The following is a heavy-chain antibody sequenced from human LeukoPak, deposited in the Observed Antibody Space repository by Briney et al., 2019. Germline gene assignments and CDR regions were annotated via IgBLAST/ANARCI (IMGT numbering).Heavy chain of an antibody. CDR3: ARVTIHCSSTSCHRNYLDY. Sequence: GSSVKVSCKASGGTFSSYAISWVRQAPGQGLEWMGGIIPMFGTANYAQKFQGRVTITADESTSTAYMELSSLRSEDTAVYYCARVTIHCSSTSCHRNYLDYWGQGTLVTVSS. J-gene: IGHJ4*02. CDR2: IIPMFGTA. V-gene: IGHV1-69*01. CDR1: GGTFSSYA. D-gene: IGHD2-2*02.